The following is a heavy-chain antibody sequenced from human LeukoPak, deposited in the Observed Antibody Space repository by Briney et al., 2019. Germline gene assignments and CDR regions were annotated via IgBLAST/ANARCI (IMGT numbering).Heavy chain of an antibody. V-gene: IGHV3-73*01. Sequence: GGSLRLSCAASGFTFSDSGMHWVRQASGKGLEWVGHVRSKANSYATAYAASVRGRFTIPRDDSKNTAFLQMKSLKTDDTAVYYCTTVAMATTSGFDYWGQGTQVTVSS. CDR3: TTVAMATTSGFDY. CDR1: GFTFSDSG. J-gene: IGHJ4*02. CDR2: VRSKANSYAT. D-gene: IGHD5-24*01.